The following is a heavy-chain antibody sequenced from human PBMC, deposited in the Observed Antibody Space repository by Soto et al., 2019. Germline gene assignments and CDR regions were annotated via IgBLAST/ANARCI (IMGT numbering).Heavy chain of an antibody. J-gene: IGHJ3*02. CDR2: IYYSGST. Sequence: SETLSLTCTVSGCSIRSYYWSWVPQLPGKGLEWIGYIYYSGSTNYNPSLKSRVTISVDTSKNQFSLKLSSVTAADTAVYYCARALILTGYYIHDAFDIWGQGTMVT. CDR1: GCSIRSYY. CDR3: ARALILTGYYIHDAFDI. V-gene: IGHV4-59*01. D-gene: IGHD3-9*01.